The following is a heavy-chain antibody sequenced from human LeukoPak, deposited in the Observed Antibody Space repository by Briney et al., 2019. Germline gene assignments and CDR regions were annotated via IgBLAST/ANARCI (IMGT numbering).Heavy chain of an antibody. CDR1: GGSISSSRYY. CDR2: IYYSGST. Sequence: SETLSLTCTVSGGSISSSRYYWGWIRQPPGKGLEWIGSIYYSGSTYYNPSLKSRVTISVDTSKNQFSLKLSSVTAADTAVYYCASVSSSSGLGPANWGQGTLVTVSS. V-gene: IGHV4-39*01. J-gene: IGHJ4*02. CDR3: ASVSSSSGLGPAN. D-gene: IGHD6-6*01.